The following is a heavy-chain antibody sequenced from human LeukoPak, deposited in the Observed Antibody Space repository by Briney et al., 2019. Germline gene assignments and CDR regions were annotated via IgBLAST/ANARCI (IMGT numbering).Heavy chain of an antibody. V-gene: IGHV4-31*03. CDR3: VRVPGRYYDSSGYPSAHFDY. Sequence: TSETLSLTCTVSGGSISSGGYYWSWIRQHPGKGLEWIGYIYYSGSTYYNPSLKSRVTISVDTSKNQFSLKLSSVTAADTAVYYCVRVPGRYYDSSGYPSAHFDYWGQGTLVTVSS. D-gene: IGHD3-22*01. J-gene: IGHJ4*02. CDR1: GGSISSGGYY. CDR2: IYYSGST.